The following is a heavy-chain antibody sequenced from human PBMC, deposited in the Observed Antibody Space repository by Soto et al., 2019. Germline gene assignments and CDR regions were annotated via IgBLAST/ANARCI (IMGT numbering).Heavy chain of an antibody. V-gene: IGHV1-69*01. D-gene: IGHD3-10*01. CDR2: IIPIFGTA. Sequence: QVQLVQSGAEVKKPGSSVKVSCKASGGTFSSYAISWVRQAPGQGLEWMGGIIPIFGTANYAQKFQGRVTMTADESTSTAYMELSSLRSEDTAVYYCARDRPTYYYGSGASHNWFDPWGQGTLVTVSS. CDR3: ARDRPTYYYGSGASHNWFDP. J-gene: IGHJ5*02. CDR1: GGTFSSYA.